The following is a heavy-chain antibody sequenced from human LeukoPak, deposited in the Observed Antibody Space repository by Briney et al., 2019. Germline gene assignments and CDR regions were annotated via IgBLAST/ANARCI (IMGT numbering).Heavy chain of an antibody. J-gene: IGHJ4*02. V-gene: IGHV3-23*01. Sequence: GGSLRLSCAASGFTVSSNYMSWVRQAPGKGLEWVSSISGTGGSTYYADSVKGRFTISRDNSNNTLFLQMNSLRAEDTAVYYCAKVRTGHYFDYWGQGTLVTVSS. CDR1: GFTVSSNY. CDR3: AKVRTGHYFDY. D-gene: IGHD1-1*01. CDR2: ISGTGGST.